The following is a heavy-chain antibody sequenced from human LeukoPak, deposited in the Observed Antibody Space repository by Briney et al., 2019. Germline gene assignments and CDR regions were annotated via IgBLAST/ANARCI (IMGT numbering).Heavy chain of an antibody. CDR1: GGTFSSYA. CDR3: ARVYYDSSGYYY. CDR2: IIPIFGTA. J-gene: IGHJ4*02. Sequence: EASVKVSCKASGGTFSSYAISWVRQAPGQGLEWMGGIIPIFGTANYAQKFQGRVTITADKSTSTAYMELSSLRSEDTAVYYCARVYYDSSGYYYWGQGTLVTVSS. D-gene: IGHD3-22*01. V-gene: IGHV1-69*06.